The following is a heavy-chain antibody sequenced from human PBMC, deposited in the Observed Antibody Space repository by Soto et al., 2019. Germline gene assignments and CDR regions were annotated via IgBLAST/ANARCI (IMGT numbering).Heavy chain of an antibody. J-gene: IGHJ6*02. CDR3: AREGAAPYYYYGMDV. V-gene: IGHV4-31*03. Sequence: QVQLQESGPGLVKPSQTLSLTCTVSGGSISSGGYFWSWIRQHPGKGLEWIGFIYYSGSNYYNPSLKSRVTLSVDTSKNQSSLKLSSVTAADTAVYYWAREGAAPYYYYGMDVWGQGTTVTVSS. D-gene: IGHD6-6*01. CDR1: GGSISSGGYF. CDR2: IYYSGSN.